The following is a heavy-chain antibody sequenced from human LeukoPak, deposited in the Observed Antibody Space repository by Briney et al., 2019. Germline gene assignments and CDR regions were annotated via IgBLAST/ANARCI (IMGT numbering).Heavy chain of an antibody. J-gene: IGHJ6*02. V-gene: IGHV4-34*01. CDR2: INHSGST. Sequence: SETLSLTCAVYGGSFSGYYWSWIRQPPGKGLEWIGEINHSGSTNYNPSLKSRVTISVDTSKNQFSLKLSSVTAADTAVYYCARGLLRGGYCSSTSCYRYYYYGMDVWGQGTTVTVSS. CDR3: ARGLLRGGYCSSTSCYRYYYYGMDV. D-gene: IGHD2-2*02. CDR1: GGSFSGYY.